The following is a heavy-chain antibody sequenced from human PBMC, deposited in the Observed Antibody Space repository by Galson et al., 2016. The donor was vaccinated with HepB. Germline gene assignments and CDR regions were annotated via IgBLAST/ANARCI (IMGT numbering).Heavy chain of an antibody. Sequence: QSGAEVKKPGESLKISCKGSGYSFTSYWIGWVRQMPGKGLEWMGSIYPGDSDTRYSPSFQGQVTISADKSSSTAYLQWSSLKASDTAMYYYARLGYCSGGGCYSSYHFYGMDVWGQGTTVTVSS. CDR1: GYSFTSYW. CDR3: ARLGYCSGGGCYSSYHFYGMDV. D-gene: IGHD2-15*01. J-gene: IGHJ6*02. CDR2: IYPGDSDT. V-gene: IGHV5-51*01.